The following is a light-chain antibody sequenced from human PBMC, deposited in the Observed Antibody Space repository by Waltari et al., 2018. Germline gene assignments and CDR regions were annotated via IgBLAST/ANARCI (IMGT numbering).Light chain of an antibody. Sequence: QSMLTQPPSVSAAPGQKVTLSCSGSSSNIGSNSVSWYHQLPGTAPKVLIYDNNKRPSGIPDRFSGSKSATSATLGITGLQTGDEADYYCGTWDSTLSAVVFGGGTKLTVL. CDR1: SSNIGSNS. J-gene: IGLJ3*02. CDR3: GTWDSTLSAVV. V-gene: IGLV1-51*01. CDR2: DNN.